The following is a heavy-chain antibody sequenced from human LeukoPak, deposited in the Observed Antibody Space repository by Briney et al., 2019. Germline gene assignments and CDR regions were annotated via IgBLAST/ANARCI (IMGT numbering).Heavy chain of an antibody. CDR1: GGSFSGYY. CDR2: INHSGST. D-gene: IGHD2-2*01. V-gene: IGHV4-34*01. CDR3: ASEGYQLLNAFDI. Sequence: SETLSLTCAVYGGSFSGYYWSWIRQPPGKGLEWIGEINHSGSTNYNPSLKSRVTISVDTSKNQFSLKLSSVTAADTAVYYCASEGYQLLNAFDIWGQGTMVTVSS. J-gene: IGHJ3*02.